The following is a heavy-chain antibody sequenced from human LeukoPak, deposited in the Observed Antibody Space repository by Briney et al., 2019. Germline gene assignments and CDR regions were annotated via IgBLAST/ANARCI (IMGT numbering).Heavy chain of an antibody. Sequence: GGSLRLSCAASGFTFSSYAMHWVRQAPGKGLEWVAVISYDGSNKYYADSVKGRFTISRDNSKNTLYLQMNSLRAEDTAVYYCAREVRQWYAACWFDPWGQGTLVTVSS. CDR2: ISYDGSNK. CDR1: GFTFSSYA. V-gene: IGHV3-30-3*01. D-gene: IGHD2-8*01. CDR3: AREVRQWYAACWFDP. J-gene: IGHJ5*02.